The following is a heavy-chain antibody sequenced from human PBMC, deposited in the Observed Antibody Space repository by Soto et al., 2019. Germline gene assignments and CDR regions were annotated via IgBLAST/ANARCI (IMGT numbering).Heavy chain of an antibody. Sequence: GGSLRLSCAASGFTFSSYSMNWVRQAPGKGLEWVSYISSSGSTTYYADSVKGRFTISRDNSKNTLYLQMNSLRAEDTAVYYCARVIRTREIYDFWSGYIYYYYYGMDVWGQGTTVTVSS. CDR3: ARVIRTREIYDFWSGYIYYYYYGMDV. CDR2: ISSSGSTT. J-gene: IGHJ6*02. CDR1: GFTFSSYS. D-gene: IGHD3-3*01. V-gene: IGHV3-48*01.